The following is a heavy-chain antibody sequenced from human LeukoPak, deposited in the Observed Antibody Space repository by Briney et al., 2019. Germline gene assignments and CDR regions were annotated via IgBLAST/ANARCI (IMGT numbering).Heavy chain of an antibody. Sequence: SDTLSLTCTVSGGSVSSGSYYWSWIRQPPGKGLEWIGNIYYSGSTNYNPSLKSRVTISVDTSKNQFSLKLSSVTAADTAVYYCARVRCSSTSCYVDYWGQGTLVTVSS. V-gene: IGHV4-61*01. CDR3: ARVRCSSTSCYVDY. CDR1: GGSVSSGSYY. J-gene: IGHJ4*02. D-gene: IGHD2-2*01. CDR2: IYYSGST.